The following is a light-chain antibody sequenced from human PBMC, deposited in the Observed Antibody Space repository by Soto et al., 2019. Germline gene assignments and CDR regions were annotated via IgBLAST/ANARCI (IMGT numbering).Light chain of an antibody. CDR1: QRVSSNS. J-gene: IGKJ1*01. V-gene: IGKV3-20*01. CDR3: QQYISTPWS. Sequence: EIVLTQSPATLSLSPGERATLSCRASQRVSSNSLAWYQQKPGQAPRLLIYGASTRATGIPDRFSGSGSGTDFTLTISRLEAEDFAVYHCQQYISTPWSFGQGTKVEIK. CDR2: GAS.